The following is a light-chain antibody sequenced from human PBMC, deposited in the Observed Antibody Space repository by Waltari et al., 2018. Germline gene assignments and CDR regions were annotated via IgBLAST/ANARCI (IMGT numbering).Light chain of an antibody. CDR2: EVT. V-gene: IGLV2-23*02. CDR3: CSYAGARGLI. Sequence: QSALTQPASVSGSPGKSITISCTGTSSYIGRYTRVSCYQQHPGKAPKRLLYEVTERHSGVFNRFSGSKSGNTASLTISGLQAEDEADYYCCSYAGARGLIFGGGTKVTVL. CDR1: SSYIGRYTR. J-gene: IGLJ2*01.